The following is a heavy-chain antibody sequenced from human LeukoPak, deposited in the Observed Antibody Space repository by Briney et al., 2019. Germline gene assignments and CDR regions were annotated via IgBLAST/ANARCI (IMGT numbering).Heavy chain of an antibody. V-gene: IGHV4-31*03. J-gene: IGHJ6*02. D-gene: IGHD6-25*01. CDR1: GGSISSGGYY. Sequence: PSQTLSLTCTVSGGSISSGGYYWRCIRQHPGKGLEWIGYIYYSGGTYYYPSLKSRVIISVDTSKNQCSLKLSSVTAADTAVYYCARDRRRPHGMDVWDQGTRVTVS. CDR3: ARDRRRPHGMDV. CDR2: IYYSGGT.